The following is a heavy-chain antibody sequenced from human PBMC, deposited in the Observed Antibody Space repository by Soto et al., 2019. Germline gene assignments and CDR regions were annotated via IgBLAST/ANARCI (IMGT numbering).Heavy chain of an antibody. J-gene: IGHJ3*01. Sequence: QVQMVESGGGVVQPGRSLRLSCAASGFTFSSYAMHWVRQAPGKGLEWVAVISYDGSNKYYADAVKGRLTISRDNSKNTMYLQMDRPRAEGTTVYYCARDLAMLVVAYGFALWGQGTTVTVSS. V-gene: IGHV3-30-3*01. CDR3: ARDLAMLVVAYGFAL. D-gene: IGHD3-22*01. CDR2: ISYDGSNK. CDR1: GFTFSSYA.